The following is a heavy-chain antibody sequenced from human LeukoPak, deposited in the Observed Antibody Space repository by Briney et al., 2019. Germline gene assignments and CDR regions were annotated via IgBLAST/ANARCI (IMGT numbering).Heavy chain of an antibody. J-gene: IGHJ5*02. CDR3: AKVNGIAVAPAKPFDP. CDR1: GFTFSSYA. Sequence: PGGSLRLSCAASGFTFSSYAMSWLRQAPGKGLEWVSGIGGSGGSGGSTYYADSVKGRFTISRDDSKNTLYLQMNSLRAEDTAIYYCAKVNGIAVAPAKPFDPWGQGTLVTVSS. D-gene: IGHD6-19*01. CDR2: IGGSGGSGGST. V-gene: IGHV3-23*01.